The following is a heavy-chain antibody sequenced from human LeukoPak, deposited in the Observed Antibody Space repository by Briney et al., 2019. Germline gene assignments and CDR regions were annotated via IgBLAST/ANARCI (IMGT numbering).Heavy chain of an antibody. CDR3: AKEILPNDY. D-gene: IGHD5-24*01. CDR1: GFSFSGSA. J-gene: IGHJ4*02. V-gene: IGHV3-73*01. CDR2: IRSKPHNYAT. Sequence: GGSLKLSCAASGFSFSGSAMHWVRQASGKGLEWVGRIRSKPHNYATAYAASVKGRFTLSRDDSENTAFLQMNSLRAEDTAVYYCAKEILPNDYWGQGTLVTVSS.